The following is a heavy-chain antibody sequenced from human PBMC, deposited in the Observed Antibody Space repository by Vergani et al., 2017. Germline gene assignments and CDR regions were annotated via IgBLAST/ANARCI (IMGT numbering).Heavy chain of an antibody. CDR1: GGSISSGCYY. D-gene: IGHD2/OR15-2a*01. J-gene: IGHJ6*02. Sequence: QVQLQESGPGLVRPSQTLSPTCTVSGGSISSGCYYWSWFRQPAGKGLEWIGRFYTGGGTSYNPSLKSRVTISVDPSKNQFSLQLSSVTAADTAVYYCARDPLYSTTWPFLLLDMDVWGQGTTVTVSS. CDR3: ARDPLYSTTWPFLLLDMDV. CDR2: FYTGGGT. V-gene: IGHV4-61*02.